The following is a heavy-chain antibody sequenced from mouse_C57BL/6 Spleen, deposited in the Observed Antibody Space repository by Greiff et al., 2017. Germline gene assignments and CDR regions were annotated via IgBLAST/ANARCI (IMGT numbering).Heavy chain of an antibody. D-gene: IGHD1-1*02. CDR1: GYAFSSSW. CDR2: SYLGDGDT. J-gene: IGHJ2*01. Sequence: QVQLQQSRPEQVKPGASVKISCKASGYAFSSSWMNWVTQRPGKGLERIGRSYLGDGDTNYNGQFKGKATLTAEKSSSTADMQLSSLTAEDAAVYFCARGNYDGGRNFDYWGQGTTLTVSS. CDR3: ARGNYDGGRNFDY. V-gene: IGHV1-82*01.